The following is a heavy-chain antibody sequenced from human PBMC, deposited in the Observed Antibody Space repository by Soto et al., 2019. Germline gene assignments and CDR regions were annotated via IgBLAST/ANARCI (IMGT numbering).Heavy chain of an antibody. Sequence: QVQLVQSGAEVKKPGSSVKVSCKASGGTFSSYAISWVRQAPGQGLEWMGGIIPIFGTANYAQKFQGRVTITADESTITAYMELSSLRSEDTAVYYCANVLGYCSSTSCLYYYYGMDVWGQGTTVTVSS. J-gene: IGHJ6*02. D-gene: IGHD2-2*01. CDR1: GGTFSSYA. CDR2: IIPIFGTA. V-gene: IGHV1-69*01. CDR3: ANVLGYCSSTSCLYYYYGMDV.